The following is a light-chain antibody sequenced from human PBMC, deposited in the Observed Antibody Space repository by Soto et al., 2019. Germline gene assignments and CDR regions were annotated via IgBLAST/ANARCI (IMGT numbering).Light chain of an antibody. CDR1: QSVSSN. CDR2: GAS. CDR3: QQYNNWPPLT. V-gene: IGKV3D-15*01. Sequence: EIVMTQSPATLSVSPGERATLSCRASQSVSSNLAWYQQKPGQAPRLLIYGASTRATGIPARFSGSGSGTEFTLTISSLQSEYFAVYYCQQYNNWPPLTFGGGT. J-gene: IGKJ4*01.